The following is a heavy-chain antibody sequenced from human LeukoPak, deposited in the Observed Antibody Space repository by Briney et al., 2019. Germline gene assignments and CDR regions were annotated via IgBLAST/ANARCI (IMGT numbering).Heavy chain of an antibody. V-gene: IGHV4-38-2*02. D-gene: IGHD3-9*01. CDR1: GYSISSGYY. J-gene: IGHJ3*02. CDR3: ARGKAGVLRYFDWRSPDAFDI. CDR2: IYHSGST. Sequence: SETLSLTCTVSGYSISSGYYWGWIRQPPGKGLEWIGSIYHSGSTYYNPSLKSRVTISVDTSKNQFSLKLSSVTAADTAVYYCARGKAGVLRYFDWRSPDAFDIWGQGTMATVSS.